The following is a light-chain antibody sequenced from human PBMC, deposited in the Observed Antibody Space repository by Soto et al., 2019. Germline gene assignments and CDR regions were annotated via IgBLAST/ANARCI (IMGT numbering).Light chain of an antibody. CDR2: GAS. CDR1: QNVNSN. CDR3: QQYGSSGT. V-gene: IGKV3-15*01. J-gene: IGKJ1*01. Sequence: EIVMTQSPASLSVSPGERVTLSCRASQNVNSNLAWYQQKPGQAPRFLIYGASTRATGIPARFSGSGSGTEFTLTISSLQSEDFAVYYCQQYGSSGTFGQATKVDIK.